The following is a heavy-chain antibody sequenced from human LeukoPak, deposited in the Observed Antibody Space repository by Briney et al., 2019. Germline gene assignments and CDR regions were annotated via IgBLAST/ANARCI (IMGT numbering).Heavy chain of an antibody. CDR3: AKPKDTAVGRYFDY. Sequence: GGSLRLSCAASGFTFSNYAMSWVRQAPGKGLEWVSAISASGGSTYYADSVKGWFTISRDNSKNTLYLQMNSLRAEDTAVYYCAKPKDTAVGRYFDYWGQGTLVTVSS. D-gene: IGHD2-2*01. CDR1: GFTFSNYA. J-gene: IGHJ4*02. V-gene: IGHV3-23*01. CDR2: ISASGGST.